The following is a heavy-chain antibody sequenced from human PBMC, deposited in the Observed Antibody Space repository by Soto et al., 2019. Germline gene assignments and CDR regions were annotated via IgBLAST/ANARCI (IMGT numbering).Heavy chain of an antibody. CDR3: AAGVVVAATRDY. J-gene: IGHJ4*02. CDR1: GFTFSSYS. V-gene: IGHV3-21*01. Sequence: EVQLVESGGGLVKPGGSLRLSCAASGFTFSSYSMNWVRQAPGKGLEWVSSISSSSSYIYYADSVKGRFTISRDNANNSLYLQMNSLRAEDTAVYYCAAGVVVAATRDYWGQGTLVTVSS. D-gene: IGHD2-15*01. CDR2: ISSSSSYI.